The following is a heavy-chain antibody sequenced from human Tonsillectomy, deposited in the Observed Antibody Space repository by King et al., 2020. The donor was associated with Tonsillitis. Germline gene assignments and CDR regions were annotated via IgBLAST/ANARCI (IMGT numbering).Heavy chain of an antibody. CDR1: GFTFGTYG. J-gene: IGHJ6*02. CDR3: AKSKRDWNYEIHYYGMDV. V-gene: IGHV3-30*18. Sequence: VQLVESGGGVVQPGRSLRLSCAASGFTFGTYGMHWVRQAPGKGLEWVAVILYDGSMKYYADSVKGRFSISRDNSKNTLYLQMKGLRPEDTAVYYCAKSKRDWNYEIHYYGMDVWGQGTTVTVSS. D-gene: IGHD1-7*01. CDR2: ILYDGSMK.